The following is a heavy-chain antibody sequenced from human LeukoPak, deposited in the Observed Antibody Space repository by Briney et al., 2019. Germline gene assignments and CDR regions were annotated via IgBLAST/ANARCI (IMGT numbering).Heavy chain of an antibody. Sequence: GRSLRLSCAASGFTFSSYAMHWVRQAPGKGLEWVAVISYDGSNKYYADSVKGRFTISRDNSKNTLYLQMNSLRAEDTAEYYCARESGSYYVFDYWGQGTLVTVSS. CDR3: ARESGSYYVFDY. V-gene: IGHV3-30-3*01. CDR1: GFTFSSYA. D-gene: IGHD1-26*01. J-gene: IGHJ4*02. CDR2: ISYDGSNK.